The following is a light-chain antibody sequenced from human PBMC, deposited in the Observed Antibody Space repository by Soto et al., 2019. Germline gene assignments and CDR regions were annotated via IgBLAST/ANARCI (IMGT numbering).Light chain of an antibody. Sequence: ELAQSPATLSLSPGARATLSCRASQSVSSSYLAWYQQKPGQAPRLLIYGASSRATGIPDRFSGSGSGTDFTLTISRLEPEDFAVYYCQQYGSSTGLTFGGGTRREIK. J-gene: IGKJ5*01. V-gene: IGKV3-20*01. CDR3: QQYGSSTGLT. CDR1: QSVSSSY. CDR2: GAS.